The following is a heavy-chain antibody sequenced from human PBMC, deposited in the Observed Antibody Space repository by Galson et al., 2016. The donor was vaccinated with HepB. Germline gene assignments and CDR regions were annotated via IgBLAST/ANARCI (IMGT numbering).Heavy chain of an antibody. Sequence: SLRLSCAASGFNFSSYGMHWVRQAPGKGLEWVAIVSYDGSNKYYADSVEGRFTISRDNSKNTLYLQMNSLRAEDTAVYYCAKSTYYYGSGTYYNSPVFDYWGQGTLVTVSS. CDR1: GFNFSSYG. CDR2: VSYDGSNK. D-gene: IGHD3-10*01. J-gene: IGHJ4*02. CDR3: AKSTYYYGSGTYYNSPVFDY. V-gene: IGHV3-30*18.